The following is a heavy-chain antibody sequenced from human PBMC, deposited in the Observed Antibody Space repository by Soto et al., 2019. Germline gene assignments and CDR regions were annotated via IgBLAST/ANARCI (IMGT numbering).Heavy chain of an antibody. CDR2: INAGNGNT. V-gene: IGHV1-3*01. J-gene: IGHJ4*02. CDR1: GYTFTSYA. D-gene: IGHD3-10*01. Sequence: AASVKVSCKASGYTFTSYAMHWVRQAPGQRLEWMGWINAGNGNTKYSQKFQGRVTITRDTSASTAYMELSSLRSEDTAVYYCARDRMVRGIGDYWGQGTLVTVSS. CDR3: ARDRMVRGIGDY.